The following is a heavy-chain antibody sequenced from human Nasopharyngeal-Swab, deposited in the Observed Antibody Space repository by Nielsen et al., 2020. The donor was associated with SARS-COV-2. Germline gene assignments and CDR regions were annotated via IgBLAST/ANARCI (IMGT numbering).Heavy chain of an antibody. Sequence: SETLSLTCTVSGDSISSYYWAWIRQPPGKGLEWIGSTNYNPSLTSRVTISVDTSKNQVSLRLTSVTAANTAIYYCARRGRITVYGTSDDFYYYLDVRGKGTRVTVSS. CDR3: ARRGRITVYGTSDDFYYYLDV. J-gene: IGHJ6*03. V-gene: IGHV4-59*08. CDR2: T. D-gene: IGHD6-19*01. CDR1: GDSISSYY.